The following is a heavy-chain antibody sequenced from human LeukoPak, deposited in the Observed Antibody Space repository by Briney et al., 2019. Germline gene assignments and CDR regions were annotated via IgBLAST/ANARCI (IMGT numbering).Heavy chain of an antibody. CDR2: ISSSGSTI. Sequence: GGSLRLSCAASGFAFNSQTMSWIRQAPGKGLEWVSYISSSGSTIYYADSVKGRFTISRDNAKNSLYLQMNSLRAEDTAVYYCARDHWGATDYWGQGTLVTVSS. CDR3: ARDHWGATDY. V-gene: IGHV3-11*01. J-gene: IGHJ4*02. D-gene: IGHD1-26*01. CDR1: GFAFNSQT.